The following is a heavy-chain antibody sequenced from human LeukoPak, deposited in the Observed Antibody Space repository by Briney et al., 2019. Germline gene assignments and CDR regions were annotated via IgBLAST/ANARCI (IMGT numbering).Heavy chain of an antibody. Sequence: SVKVSCKASGGTFSSYAISWVRQAPGQGLEWMGGIIPIFGTANYAQKFQGRVTITTDESTSTAYMELSSLRSEDTAVYYCARKGGSRTSLAGYYFDYWGQGTLVTVSS. CDR3: ARKGGSRTSLAGYYFDY. CDR2: IIPIFGTA. D-gene: IGHD2-2*01. V-gene: IGHV1-69*05. J-gene: IGHJ4*02. CDR1: GGTFSSYA.